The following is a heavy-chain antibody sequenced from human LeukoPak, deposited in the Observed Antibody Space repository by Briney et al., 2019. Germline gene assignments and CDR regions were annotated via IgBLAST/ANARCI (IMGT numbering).Heavy chain of an antibody. D-gene: IGHD3-10*01. CDR1: GYSFTTYW. Sequence: GESLKISCETSGYSFTTYWIGWVRQRPGTGLEWVGAIYPDDSDTRYSPSFQGQVAISADRSIRTAYLKWNSLKASDTGMYYCARQRWASGTVNWFDPWGQGTLVTVSS. CDR3: ARQRWASGTVNWFDP. J-gene: IGHJ5*02. V-gene: IGHV5-51*01. CDR2: IYPDDSDT.